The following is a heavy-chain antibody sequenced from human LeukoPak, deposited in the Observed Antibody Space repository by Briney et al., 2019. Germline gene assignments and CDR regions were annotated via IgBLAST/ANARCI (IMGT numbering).Heavy chain of an antibody. Sequence: GGSLRLSCAASGFTFSNYAMSWVRQAPGKGLEWVSDVSNSGGATNYADSVKGRFTISRDNAKNSLYLQMNSLRAEDTAVYYCAREYCSGGSCYSEPYPSDYWGQGTLVTVSS. V-gene: IGHV3-21*01. D-gene: IGHD2-15*01. J-gene: IGHJ4*02. CDR2: VSNSGGAT. CDR3: AREYCSGGSCYSEPYPSDY. CDR1: GFTFSNYA.